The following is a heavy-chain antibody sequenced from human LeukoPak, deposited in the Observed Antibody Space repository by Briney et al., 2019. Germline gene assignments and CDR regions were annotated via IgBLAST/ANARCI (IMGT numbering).Heavy chain of an antibody. D-gene: IGHD3-22*01. V-gene: IGHV4-34*01. CDR1: GVSFSGYY. CDR2: INHSGST. Sequence: SETLSLTCAVYGVSFSGYYWSWIRQPPGKGLEWIGVINHSGSTKYNPSLKSRGIITVDNTNNQFPLQQSSVTAADAAAYYYGRGDSSYEGYYYFYFMDVWDKGCTV. J-gene: IGHJ6*03. CDR3: GRGDSSYEGYYYFYFMDV.